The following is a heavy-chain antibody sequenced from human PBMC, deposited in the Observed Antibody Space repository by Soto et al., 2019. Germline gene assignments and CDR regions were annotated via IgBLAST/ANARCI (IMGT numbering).Heavy chain of an antibody. CDR3: ARVIVGATTFAFDI. CDR2: ISSSSYI. Sequence: GGSLRLSCAASGFTFSSYSMNWVRQAPGKGLEWVSSISSSSYIYYADSVKGRFTISRDNAKNSLYLQMNSLRAEDTAVYYCARVIVGATTFAFDIWGQGTMVTVSS. V-gene: IGHV3-21*01. D-gene: IGHD1-26*01. J-gene: IGHJ3*02. CDR1: GFTFSSYS.